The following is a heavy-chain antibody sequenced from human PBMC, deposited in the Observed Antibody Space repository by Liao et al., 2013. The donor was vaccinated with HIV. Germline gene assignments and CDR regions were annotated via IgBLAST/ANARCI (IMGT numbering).Heavy chain of an antibody. D-gene: IGHD6-19*01. CDR3: AKVRQWLASGGEAFDI. J-gene: IGHJ3*02. CDR1: GESFSDHR. V-gene: IGHV4-34*02. CDR2: INQSGST. Sequence: QVQQQQWGARLLKPSETLSLTCDVDGESFSDHRWSWVASPRKVMEWIGEINQSGSTDYNPSLKRRVTISGDISLRLTSVSAADTAVYYCAKVRQWLASGGEAFDIWGHGTMVIVSS.